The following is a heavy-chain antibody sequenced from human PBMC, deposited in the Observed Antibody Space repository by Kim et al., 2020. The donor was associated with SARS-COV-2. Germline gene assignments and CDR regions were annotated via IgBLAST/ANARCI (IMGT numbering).Heavy chain of an antibody. Sequence: GGSLRLSCAASGFTFSSYGMHWVRQAPGKGLECVAVIWYDGSNKYYADSVKGRFTISRDNSKNTLYLQMNSLRAEDTAVYYCAREGGCSGGSCYPYFDYWGQGTLVTVSS. CDR1: GFTFSSYG. CDR2: IWYDGSNK. CDR3: AREGGCSGGSCYPYFDY. D-gene: IGHD2-15*01. J-gene: IGHJ4*02. V-gene: IGHV3-33*01.